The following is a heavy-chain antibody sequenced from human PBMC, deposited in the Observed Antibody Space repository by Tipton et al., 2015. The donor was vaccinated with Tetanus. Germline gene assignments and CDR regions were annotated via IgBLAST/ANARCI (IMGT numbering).Heavy chain of an antibody. CDR1: GGSISSGGYY. Sequence: TLSLTCTVSGGSISSGGYYWSWIRQHPGKGLEWIGYIYYSGSTYYNPSLKSRVTISVDTSKNQFSLKLSSVTAADTAVYYCARDTYYGDPLGYFDLWGRGTLVTGSS. J-gene: IGHJ2*01. V-gene: IGHV4-31*03. D-gene: IGHD4-17*01. CDR3: ARDTYYGDPLGYFDL. CDR2: IYYSGST.